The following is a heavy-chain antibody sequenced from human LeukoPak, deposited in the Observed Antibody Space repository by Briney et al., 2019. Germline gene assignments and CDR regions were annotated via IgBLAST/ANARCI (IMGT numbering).Heavy chain of an antibody. CDR2: ISHTGIA. CDR3: ARLSFLSFSYYSTGHAIFFFDY. V-gene: IGHV4-34*01. CDR1: GGSFSGYH. J-gene: IGHJ4*02. D-gene: IGHD2-8*02. Sequence: PSETLSLTCAVYGGSFSGYHWSWIRQSPGKGLEWIGEISHTGIASYNPSLKSRVAISVDASKNQFSLRMDSVTAADRAVYYCARLSFLSFSYYSTGHAIFFFDYWGRGTLVTVSS.